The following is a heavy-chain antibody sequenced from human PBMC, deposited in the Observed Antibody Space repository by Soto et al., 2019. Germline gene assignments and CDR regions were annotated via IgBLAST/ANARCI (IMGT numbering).Heavy chain of an antibody. CDR2: ISGAGSYI. CDR1: GFTFSSYF. CDR3: AREILDAFDV. V-gene: IGHV3-21*01. J-gene: IGHJ3*01. Sequence: LRLSCAASGFTFSSYFMSWVRQAPGKGLEWVSSISGAGSYIYYADSVKGRLTISRDNAKNSLYLQIYSLRAEDTAVYFCAREILDAFDVWGQGTMVTV.